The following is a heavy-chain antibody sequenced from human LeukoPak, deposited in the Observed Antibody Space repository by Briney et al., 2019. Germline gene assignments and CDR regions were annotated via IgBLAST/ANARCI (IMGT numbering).Heavy chain of an antibody. D-gene: IGHD3-22*01. V-gene: IGHV4-59*01. J-gene: IGHJ3*02. CDR2: IYYSGST. CDR3: ARAGGSGYYLDAFDI. CDR1: GGSISSYY. Sequence: SETLSLTCTVSGGSISSYYWSWIRQPPGKGLEWIGYIYYSGSTNYNPSLKSRVTISVDTSKNQFSLKLSSVTAADTAVYYCARAGGSGYYLDAFDIWGQGQWSPSLQ.